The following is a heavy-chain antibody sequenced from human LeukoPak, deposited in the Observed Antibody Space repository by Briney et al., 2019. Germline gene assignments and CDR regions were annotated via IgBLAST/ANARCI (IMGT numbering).Heavy chain of an antibody. D-gene: IGHD2-15*01. V-gene: IGHV1-2*02. Sequence: ASEKVSCKASGYTFTGYYMHWVRQAPGQGLEWMGWINPNSGGTNYAQKFQGRVTMTRDTSISTAYMELSSLRSEDTAVYYCARAGGYCGRISCPYYFDYWGQGSLVAVSS. CDR1: GYTFTGYY. CDR2: INPNSGGT. CDR3: ARAGGYCGRISCPYYFDY. J-gene: IGHJ4*02.